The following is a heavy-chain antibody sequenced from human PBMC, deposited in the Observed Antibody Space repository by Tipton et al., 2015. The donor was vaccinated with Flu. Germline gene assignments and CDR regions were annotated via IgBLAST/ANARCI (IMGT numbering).Heavy chain of an antibody. D-gene: IGHD6-6*01. J-gene: IGHJ6*02. CDR2: ISWNSGSI. V-gene: IGHV3-9*01. CDR3: AKDRHSSSLGGMDV. CDR1: GFTFDDYA. Sequence: SLRLSCAASGFTFDDYAMHWVRQAPGKGLEWVSGISWNSGSIGYADSVKGRFTISRDNAKNSLYLQMNSLRAEDTALYYCAKDRHSSSLGGMDVWGQGTTVTVSS.